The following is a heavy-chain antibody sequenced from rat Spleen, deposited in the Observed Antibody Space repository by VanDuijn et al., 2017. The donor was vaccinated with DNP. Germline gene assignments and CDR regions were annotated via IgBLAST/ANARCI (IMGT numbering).Heavy chain of an antibody. J-gene: IGHJ2*01. CDR2: ISYDGGSS. Sequence: EVRLVESGGGLVQPGRSLKLSCAASGFTFSDYYMAWVRQAPTKGLEWVAYISYDGGSSYYGDSVKGRFTISRANVKSTLYLQMNSLRSEDMATYYCVRWYNSGYYFDHWGQGVMVTVSS. CDR3: VRWYNSGYYFDH. CDR1: GFTFSDYY. D-gene: IGHD4-3*01. V-gene: IGHV5-22*01.